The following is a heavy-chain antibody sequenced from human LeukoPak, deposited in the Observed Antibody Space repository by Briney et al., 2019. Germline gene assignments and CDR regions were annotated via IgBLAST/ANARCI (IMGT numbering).Heavy chain of an antibody. CDR2: ITSDGSST. CDR1: GFTFSSYW. V-gene: IGHV3-74*01. D-gene: IGHD2-15*01. J-gene: IGHJ4*02. CDR3: ARERLKEGCYSFDY. Sequence: QSGGSLRLSCAASGFTFSSYWMYWVRQAPGKGLVWVSRITSDGSSTSYADSVKGRFTISRDNAKNTLFLQMNSLRAEDTSVYYCARERLKEGCYSFDYWGQGTLVTVSS.